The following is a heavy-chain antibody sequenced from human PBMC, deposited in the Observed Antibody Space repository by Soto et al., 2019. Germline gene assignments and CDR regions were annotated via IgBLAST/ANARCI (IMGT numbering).Heavy chain of an antibody. Sequence: ASVKVSCKASGGTFSSYAISWVRQAPGQGLEWMGGIIPIFGTANYAQKFQGRVTITADESTSTAYMELSSLRSEDTAVYYCARLGPMGQQLVRAYYYYGMDVWGQGTTVTVS. CDR2: IIPIFGTA. V-gene: IGHV1-69*13. CDR3: ARLGPMGQQLVRAYYYYGMDV. CDR1: GGTFSSYA. D-gene: IGHD6-6*01. J-gene: IGHJ6*02.